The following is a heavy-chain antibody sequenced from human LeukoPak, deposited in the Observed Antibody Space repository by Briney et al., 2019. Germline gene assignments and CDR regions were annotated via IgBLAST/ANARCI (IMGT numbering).Heavy chain of an antibody. D-gene: IGHD3-9*01. CDR2: IYTSGST. CDR1: GGSISSYY. CDR3: ARDRPDILTGYYTDYYYYYGMDV. V-gene: IGHV4-4*07. Sequence: SETLSLTCTVSGGSISSYYWSWIRQPAGKGLELIGRIYTSGSTNYNPSLKSRVTMSVDTSKNQFSLKLSSVTAADTAVYYCARDRPDILTGYYTDYYYYYGMDVWGQGTTVTVSS. J-gene: IGHJ6*02.